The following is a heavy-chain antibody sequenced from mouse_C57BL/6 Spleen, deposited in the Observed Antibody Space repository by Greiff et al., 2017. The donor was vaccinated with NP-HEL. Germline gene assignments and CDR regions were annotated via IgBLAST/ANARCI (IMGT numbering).Heavy chain of an antibody. J-gene: IGHJ2*01. D-gene: IGHD2-2*01. Sequence: EVKLQESGPGLVKPSQTVFLTCTVTGISITTGNYRWSWIRQFPGNKLEWIGYIYYSGTITYNPSLTSRTTITRDTPKNQFFLEMNSLTAEDTATYYCARGYGYDVLFDYWGQGTTLTVSS. V-gene: IGHV3-5*01. CDR3: ARGYGYDVLFDY. CDR1: GISITTGNYR. CDR2: IYYSGTI.